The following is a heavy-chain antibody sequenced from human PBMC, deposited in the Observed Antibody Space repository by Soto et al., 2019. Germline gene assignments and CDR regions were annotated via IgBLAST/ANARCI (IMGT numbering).Heavy chain of an antibody. CDR1: GGSISSGYYY. V-gene: IGHV4-30-4*01. CDR2: IYYSGST. J-gene: IGHJ5*02. Sequence: QVQLQESGPGLVKPSQTLSLTCTVSGGSISSGYYYWSWIRQPPGKGLEWIGYIYYSGSTYYNPSLKSRVTISVDTSKNQICLKLSSVTAADTAVYYCAREGSYYYDSSGTRNNWFDPWGQGTLVTVSS. D-gene: IGHD3-22*01. CDR3: AREGSYYYDSSGTRNNWFDP.